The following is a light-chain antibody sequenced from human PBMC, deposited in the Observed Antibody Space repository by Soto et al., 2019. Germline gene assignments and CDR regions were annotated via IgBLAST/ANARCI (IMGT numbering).Light chain of an antibody. Sequence: ETVMTQSPATLSVSPGERATLSCRASQSVSGNLAWYQQKPGQAPRLLIYGGSTRATGIPARFSGSGSGTEFSLIISSLQSEDFAVYYCQQYNNGPGTFGQGTKVEIK. J-gene: IGKJ1*01. CDR1: QSVSGN. CDR3: QQYNNGPGT. CDR2: GGS. V-gene: IGKV3-15*01.